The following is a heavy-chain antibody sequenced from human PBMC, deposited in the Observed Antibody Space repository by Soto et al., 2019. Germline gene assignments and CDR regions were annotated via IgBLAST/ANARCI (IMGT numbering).Heavy chain of an antibody. D-gene: IGHD7-27*01. CDR2: INDXNGNT. V-gene: IGHV1-3*01. CDR1: GSTFTRYA. Sequence: XSVKVSCKASGSTFTRYAMHWVRQAPGQRLQGMXWINDXNGNTKPSQKXXGRIAITXXTSARTAYMELSSLRSEDTAVYYCARGENWVNICGQGTMVTVSS. CDR3: ARGENWVNI. J-gene: IGHJ3*02.